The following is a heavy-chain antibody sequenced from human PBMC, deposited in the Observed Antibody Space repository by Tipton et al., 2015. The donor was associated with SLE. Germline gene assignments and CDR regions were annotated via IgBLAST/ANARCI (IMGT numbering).Heavy chain of an antibody. J-gene: IGHJ4*02. V-gene: IGHV7-4-1*02. CDR2: ININTGNP. Sequence: VQLVQSGSELKKPGASVRISCKTSGYTFTSSSMNWVRQAPGQGLEWMGWININTGNPTYAQGFTGRFAFSLDTSVSTAYLQISSLKAEDTAVYYCARSKGVFDYWSQGTLVTVSS. CDR3: ARSKGVFDY. D-gene: IGHD4-11*01. CDR1: GYTFTSSS.